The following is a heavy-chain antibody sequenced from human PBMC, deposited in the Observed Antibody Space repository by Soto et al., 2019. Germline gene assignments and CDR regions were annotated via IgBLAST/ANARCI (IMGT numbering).Heavy chain of an antibody. V-gene: IGHV3-23*01. D-gene: IGHD1-26*01. CDR1: GFIFTHYA. Sequence: PGGSLRLSCAASGFIFTHYAMTWVRQAPGKGLEWVSVISGDSRSTYYADSVKGRFTISRDDSKNTLYLQMSSLSAEDTAVYYCAKPPHSGNFYYFDYWGQGALVTVSS. J-gene: IGHJ4*02. CDR3: AKPPHSGNFYYFDY. CDR2: ISGDSRST.